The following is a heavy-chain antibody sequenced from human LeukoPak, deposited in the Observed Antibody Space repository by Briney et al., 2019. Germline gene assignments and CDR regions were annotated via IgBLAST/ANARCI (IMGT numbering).Heavy chain of an antibody. CDR2: INPNGGRT. D-gene: IGHD3-9*01. J-gene: IGHJ4*02. CDR1: VYTLTSYY. Sequence: ASVKVSCKSSVYTLTSYYMHWLRQAPGQGLDWMGIINPNGGRTGYAQKFQGRVTVTRDTSTTTVYMELSSLRSEDTAVYYCARDEGGILTGYYLGGDWGQGTLVTVSS. V-gene: IGHV1-46*01. CDR3: ARDEGGILTGYYLGGD.